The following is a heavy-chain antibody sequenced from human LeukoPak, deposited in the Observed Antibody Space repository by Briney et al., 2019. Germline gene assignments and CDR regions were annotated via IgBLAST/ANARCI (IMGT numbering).Heavy chain of an antibody. J-gene: IGHJ4*02. CDR2: ISYDGNRK. V-gene: IGHV3-30*18. CDR3: AKNGFELRSGELSSPN. CDR1: GSSFSTYG. Sequence: GGSLRLSCAASGSSFSTYGMHWVRQAPGKGLEWVAAISYDGNRKDYADSVRGRFTISRDNFENTLYLQMNSLRVEDTAVYYCAKNGFELRSGELSSPNWGQGTLVTVSS. D-gene: IGHD3-16*02.